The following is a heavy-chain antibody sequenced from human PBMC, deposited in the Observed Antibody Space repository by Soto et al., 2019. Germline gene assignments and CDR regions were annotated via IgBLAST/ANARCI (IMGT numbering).Heavy chain of an antibody. CDR1: GFTFSSYG. CDR3: ANSGYYGSLGTYGMDV. D-gene: IGHD3-10*01. CDR2: IWYDGSNK. V-gene: IGHV3-33*06. Sequence: QVQLVESGGGVVQPGRSLRLSCAASGFTFSSYGMHWVRQAPGKGLEWVAVIWYDGSNKYYADSVKGRFTIARDNSKNTRYLQMKSLRAEDTAVYYCANSGYYGSLGTYGMDVWGQGTTVTVSS. J-gene: IGHJ6*02.